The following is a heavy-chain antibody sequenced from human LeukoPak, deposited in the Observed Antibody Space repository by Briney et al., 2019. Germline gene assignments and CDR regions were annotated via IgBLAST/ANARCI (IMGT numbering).Heavy chain of an antibody. CDR3: ARAPAMILRPNYMDV. Sequence: GGSLRLSCVVSGFTFSSYSMNWVRQAPGKGLERVSFISSSSTYIYYADSMKGRFTISRDDAKSSLYLQMNSLRAEDTAVYYCARAPAMILRPNYMDVWGKGTTVTVSS. D-gene: IGHD3-3*01. V-gene: IGHV3-21*01. CDR2: ISSSSTYI. J-gene: IGHJ6*03. CDR1: GFTFSSYS.